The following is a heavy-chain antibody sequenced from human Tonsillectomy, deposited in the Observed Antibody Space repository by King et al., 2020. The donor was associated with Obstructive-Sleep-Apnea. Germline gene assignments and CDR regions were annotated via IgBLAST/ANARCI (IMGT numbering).Heavy chain of an antibody. J-gene: IGHJ4*02. CDR3: ARILKNNVGGLDY. CDR1: GGSISSSSYY. D-gene: IGHD1-26*01. V-gene: IGHV4-39*07. CDR2: IYYSGNT. Sequence: QLQESGPGLVKPSETLSLTCTVSGGSISSSSYYWGWIRQPPGKGLEWIGSIYYSGNTYYNPSLKSRVTISVDTSKNQFSLKLSSVTAADTAVYYCARILKNNVGGLDYWGQGPLVTVSS.